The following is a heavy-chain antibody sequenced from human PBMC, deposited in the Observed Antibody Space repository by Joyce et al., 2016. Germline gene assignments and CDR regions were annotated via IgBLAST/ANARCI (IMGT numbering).Heavy chain of an antibody. Sequence: QVHLMQSGAEVTKPGASVKVSCKASGYGFINSYIHGVRQAPGQGLEWMGGINTYSGVTSLAQKFQGWVTMTRDTSITTAYMELTSLKSDDTAVYYCARGGLRRGSGHKELSEIDYWGQGTLVTVSS. CDR2: INTYSGVT. D-gene: IGHD6-19*01. CDR3: ARGGLRRGSGHKELSEIDY. J-gene: IGHJ4*02. V-gene: IGHV1-2*04. CDR1: GYGFINSY.